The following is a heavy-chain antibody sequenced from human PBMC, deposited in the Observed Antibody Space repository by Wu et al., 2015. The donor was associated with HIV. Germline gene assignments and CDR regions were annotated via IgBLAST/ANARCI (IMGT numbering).Heavy chain of an antibody. V-gene: IGHV1-2*02. Sequence: QVQLVQSGTEVKKPGASVKVSCKASGYIFTGHDMHWVRQAPGQGFEWMGWINTNTGDTKYAQNFKGRVTLTRNTSINTVYMELSRLKSDDTAVYFCVRNYYGSGSYPNDGFDIWGQGTLVTVSS. CDR1: GYIFTGHD. CDR3: VRNYYGSGSYPNDGFDI. CDR2: INTNTGDT. J-gene: IGHJ3*02. D-gene: IGHD3-10*01.